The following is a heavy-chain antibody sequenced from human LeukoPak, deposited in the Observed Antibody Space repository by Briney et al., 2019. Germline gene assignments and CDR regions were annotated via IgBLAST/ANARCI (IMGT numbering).Heavy chain of an antibody. D-gene: IGHD6-6*01. CDR1: GGSISSSNW. J-gene: IGHJ6*02. CDR3: ARVAARYVGMDV. CDR2: IYHSGST. Sequence: SETLSLTCAVSGGSISSSNWWSWIRQPPGKGLEWIGYIYHSGSTNYNPSLKSRVTISVDTSKKQVPLNLSSVTAADTAVYYCARVAARYVGMDVWGQGTTVTVSS. V-gene: IGHV4-61*01.